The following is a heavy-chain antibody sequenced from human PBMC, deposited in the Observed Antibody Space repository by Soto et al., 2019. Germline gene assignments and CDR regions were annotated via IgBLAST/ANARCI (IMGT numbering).Heavy chain of an antibody. Sequence: GASVKVSSKASGGTFSSYTISWVRQAPGQGLEWMGRIIPILGIANYAQKFQGRVTITADKSTSTAYMELSSLRSEDTAVYYCARDRAVVPAPFPDFDPWGQGTLVTVSS. CDR2: IIPILGIA. D-gene: IGHD2-2*01. CDR1: GGTFSSYT. V-gene: IGHV1-69*04. J-gene: IGHJ5*02. CDR3: ARDRAVVPAPFPDFDP.